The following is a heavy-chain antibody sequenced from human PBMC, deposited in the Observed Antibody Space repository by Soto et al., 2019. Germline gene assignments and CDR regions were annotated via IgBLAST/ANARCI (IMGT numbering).Heavy chain of an antibody. D-gene: IGHD2-15*01. CDR1: GFTFSYG. CDR3: AKLVIGYCSGNTCDDY. J-gene: IGHJ4*02. CDR2: ISYDSSNK. Sequence: VQLLESGGGLIQPGGSLRLFCAASGFTFSYGIHWLRQAPGNGLEWVAYISYDSSNKFYGDSVKGRFTISRDNSKNTQFLQMNSLRAEDTAVYYCAKLVIGYCSGNTCDDYWGQGTLVAVSS. V-gene: IGHV3-30*18.